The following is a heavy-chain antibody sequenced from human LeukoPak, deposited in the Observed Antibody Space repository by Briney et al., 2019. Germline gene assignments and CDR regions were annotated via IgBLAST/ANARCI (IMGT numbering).Heavy chain of an antibody. J-gene: IGHJ4*02. D-gene: IGHD3-9*01. V-gene: IGHV3-30*02. CDR2: IRYDGTDK. CDR1: GFTFSSYG. Sequence: PGGSLRLSCAASGFTFSSYGMHWVRQAPGKGLEWVAFIRYDGTDKYYAGSVKGRFTISRDNSKNTLYLQMNSLRAEDTAVYYCAKLQLYYGILTGPLVDHWGQGTLVTVSS. CDR3: AKLQLYYGILTGPLVDH.